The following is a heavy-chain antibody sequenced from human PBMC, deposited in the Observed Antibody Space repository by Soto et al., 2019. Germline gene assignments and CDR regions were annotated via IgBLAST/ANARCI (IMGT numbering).Heavy chain of an antibody. J-gene: IGHJ4*02. CDR2: IIPIFGTA. V-gene: IGHV1-69*01. Sequence: QVQLVQSGAEVKKPGSSVKVSCNASGGTFSSYAISWVRQAPGQGLEWMGGIIPIFGTANYAQKFQGRVTITADESTSTAYMERSSLSSEDTAVYYCAGGIQLWFPFDYWGQGTLVTVSS. CDR3: AGGIQLWFPFDY. CDR1: GGTFSSYA. D-gene: IGHD5-18*01.